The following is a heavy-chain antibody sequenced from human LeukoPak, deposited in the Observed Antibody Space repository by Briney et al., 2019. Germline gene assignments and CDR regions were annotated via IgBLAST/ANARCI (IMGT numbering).Heavy chain of an antibody. CDR1: GYSFISFY. J-gene: IGHJ4*02. CDR2: INPSGGST. Sequence: ASVKVSCKASGYSFISFYIHWVRQAPGQGLEWMGVINPSGGSTAYAQQFQGRVTMTRDTSTSTVYMELSSLRSEDTAVHYCARHSLIGTTPFDYWGQGTLVTVSS. CDR3: ARHSLIGTTPFDY. V-gene: IGHV1-46*01. D-gene: IGHD1-20*01.